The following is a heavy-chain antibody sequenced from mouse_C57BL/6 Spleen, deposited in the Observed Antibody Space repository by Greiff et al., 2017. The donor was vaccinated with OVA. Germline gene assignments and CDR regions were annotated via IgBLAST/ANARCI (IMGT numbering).Heavy chain of an antibody. CDR1: GYTFTDYY. D-gene: IGHD4-1*01. J-gene: IGHJ1*03. Sequence: VQLQQSGPVLVKPGASVKMSCKASGYTFTDYYMNWVKQSHGKSLEWIGVINPYNGGTSYNQKFKGKATLTVDKSSSTAYMELNSLTSEDSAVYYCARSRDWDGYFDVWGTGTTVTVSS. CDR3: ARSRDWDGYFDV. V-gene: IGHV1-19*01. CDR2: INPYNGGT.